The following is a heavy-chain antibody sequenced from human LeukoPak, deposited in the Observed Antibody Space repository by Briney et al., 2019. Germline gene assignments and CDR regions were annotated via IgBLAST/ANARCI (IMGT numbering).Heavy chain of an antibody. V-gene: IGHV1-18*01. D-gene: IGHD4-17*01. J-gene: IGHJ5*02. Sequence: ASAKVSCKASGYTFTSYGISWVRQAPGQGLEWMGWISAYNGNTNYAQKLQGRVTMTTDTSTSTAHMELRSLRSDDTAVYYCARDADAYGDYGDWFDPWGQGTLVTVSS. CDR2: ISAYNGNT. CDR3: ARDADAYGDYGDWFDP. CDR1: GYTFTSYG.